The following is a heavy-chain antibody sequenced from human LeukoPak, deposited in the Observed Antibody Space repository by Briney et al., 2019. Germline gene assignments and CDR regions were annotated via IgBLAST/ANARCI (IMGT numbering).Heavy chain of an antibody. Sequence: PGGSLRLSCAASGFTFSSYSMNWVRQAPGKGLEWVSSISSSSSYIYYADSVEGRFTISRDNAKNSLYLQMNSLRAEDTAVYYCARTIAAAAIGEAFDIWGQGTMVTVSS. D-gene: IGHD6-13*01. CDR1: GFTFSSYS. V-gene: IGHV3-21*01. CDR2: ISSSSSYI. CDR3: ARTIAAAAIGEAFDI. J-gene: IGHJ3*02.